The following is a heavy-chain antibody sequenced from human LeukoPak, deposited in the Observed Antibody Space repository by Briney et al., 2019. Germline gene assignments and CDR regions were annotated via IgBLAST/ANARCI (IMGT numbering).Heavy chain of an antibody. D-gene: IGHD3-10*02. Sequence: GGSLRLSCAASGFTFSSYEMNWVRQAPGKGLEWASYISSSGSTIYYADSVKGRFTISRDNAKNSLYLQMNSLRAEDTAVYYCAELSITMIGGVWGKGTTVTISS. CDR3: AELSITMIGGV. J-gene: IGHJ6*04. CDR1: GFTFSSYE. CDR2: ISSSGSTI. V-gene: IGHV3-48*03.